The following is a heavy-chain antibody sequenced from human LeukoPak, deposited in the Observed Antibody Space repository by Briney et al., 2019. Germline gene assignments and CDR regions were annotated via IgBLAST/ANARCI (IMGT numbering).Heavy chain of an antibody. D-gene: IGHD3-9*01. CDR2: IIPILGIA. CDR3: ARTGHYQFDS. J-gene: IGHJ4*02. V-gene: IGHV1-69*04. CDR1: GGTFSSYA. Sequence: SVKVSCKASGGTFSSYAISRVRQAPGQGLEWMGRIIPILGIANYAQKFQGRVTITADKSTSTAYMELKSLTSDDTAVYFCARTGHYQFDSWGQGTLVTVSS.